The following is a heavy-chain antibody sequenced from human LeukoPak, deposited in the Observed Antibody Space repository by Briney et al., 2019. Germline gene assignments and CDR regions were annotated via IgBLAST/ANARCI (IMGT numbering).Heavy chain of an antibody. Sequence: GGPLRLSCAASGFTFSTSWMSWVRQAPGKGLEWVAKIKHDGNERYYVDSVKGRFTISRDNAKTSLYLQMNSLRDEDTAVYYCARGTGLGDWGQGALVIVSS. D-gene: IGHD3-16*01. J-gene: IGHJ4*02. CDR3: ARGTGLGD. V-gene: IGHV3-7*01. CDR2: IKHDGNER. CDR1: GFTFSTSW.